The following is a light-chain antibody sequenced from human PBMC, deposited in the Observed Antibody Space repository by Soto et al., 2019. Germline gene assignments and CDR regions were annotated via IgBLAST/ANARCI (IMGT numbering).Light chain of an antibody. V-gene: IGLV2-14*01. CDR2: EVS. CDR3: AAWDDNLSGPV. Sequence: QSVLTQPASVSGSPGQSITISCTGTSSDVGGYNYVSWYQQHPGKAPKLMIYEVSNRPSGVPDRFSGSKSGTSASLAISGLRSEDEADYFCAAWDDNLSGPVFGGGTQLTVL. CDR1: SSDVGGYNY. J-gene: IGLJ2*01.